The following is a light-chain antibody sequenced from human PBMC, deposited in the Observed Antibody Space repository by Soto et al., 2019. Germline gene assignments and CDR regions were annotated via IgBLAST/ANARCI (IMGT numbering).Light chain of an antibody. CDR2: AVS. CDR3: QQTYSAPPL. J-gene: IGKJ1*01. CDR1: QSIGTN. Sequence: DIKMTQPPSSLSASIGDRVSLTRRASQSIGTNLNWYQQRPGKAPKLLIYAVSSLQSGVSSRFSGSGSGTDFTLSINSLQREDFATYYCQQTYSAPPLFGQGTKVDI. V-gene: IGKV1-39*01.